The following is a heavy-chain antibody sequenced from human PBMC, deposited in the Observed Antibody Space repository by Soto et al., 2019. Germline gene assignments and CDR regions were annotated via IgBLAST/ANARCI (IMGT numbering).Heavy chain of an antibody. D-gene: IGHD2-8*01. J-gene: IGHJ5*02. CDR3: ARALGYCTNGVCYPPGNWFDP. CDR1: GGSLSSYY. CDR2: IYYSGST. V-gene: IGHV4-59*01. Sequence: TLGTPCLTFTVSGGSLSSYYWSWIRQPPGKGLGGIWYIYYSGSTHYNPSLKSRVTISVDTSKNQFSLKLSSVTAADTAVYYCARALGYCTNGVCYPPGNWFDPWGQGTLVTVSS.